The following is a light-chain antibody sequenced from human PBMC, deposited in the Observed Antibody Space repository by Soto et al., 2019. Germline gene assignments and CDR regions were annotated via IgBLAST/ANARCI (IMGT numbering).Light chain of an antibody. V-gene: IGLV2-14*03. CDR3: CSYRSTSPLYV. CDR1: SGDVGGYNF. J-gene: IGLJ1*01. Sequence: QSALTQPASVSGSPGQSIAISCTGTSGDVGGYNFVSWYQQYPGKAPKLLIYDVTNRPSGVSDRFSGSKSGNTASLTISGLQADDEADYYCCSYRSTSPLYVFGTGTKLTVL. CDR2: DVT.